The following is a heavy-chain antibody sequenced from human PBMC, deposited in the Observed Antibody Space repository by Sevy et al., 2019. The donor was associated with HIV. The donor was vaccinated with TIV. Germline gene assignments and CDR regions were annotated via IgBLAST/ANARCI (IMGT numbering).Heavy chain of an antibody. V-gene: IGHV3-64D*06. J-gene: IGHJ6*02. D-gene: IGHD3-10*01. CDR1: GFTFSSYA. Sequence: GGYLRLPCSASGFTFSSYAMHWVRQAPGKGLEYVSAISSKGGSTYYADSVKGRFTISRDNSKNTLYLQMSSLRADDTAVYYCVKGMDYHGSGSYYKIYGMDVWGQGTTVTVSS. CDR3: VKGMDYHGSGSYYKIYGMDV. CDR2: ISSKGGST.